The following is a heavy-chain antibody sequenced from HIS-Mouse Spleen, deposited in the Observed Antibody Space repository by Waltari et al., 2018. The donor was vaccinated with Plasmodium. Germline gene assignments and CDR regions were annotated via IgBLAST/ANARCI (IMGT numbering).Heavy chain of an antibody. V-gene: IGHV4-34*01. CDR1: GGSFSGYY. J-gene: IGHJ4*02. D-gene: IGHD6-19*01. Sequence: QVQLQQWGAGLLKPSETLSLTCAVYGGSFSGYYWSWIRQPPGKGLGWIGEINHSGSTNYNPSLKSRVTISVDTSKNQFSRKLSAVTAADTAVYYCARGPGYSSGWYYFDYWGQGTLVTVSS. CDR3: ARGPGYSSGWYYFDY. CDR2: INHSGST.